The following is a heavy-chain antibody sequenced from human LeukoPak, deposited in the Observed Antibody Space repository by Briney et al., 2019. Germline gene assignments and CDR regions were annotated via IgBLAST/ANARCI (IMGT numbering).Heavy chain of an antibody. J-gene: IGHJ6*02. CDR2: IYSGGST. D-gene: IGHD3-22*01. Sequence: PGGSLRLSCAASGFTVSSNYMSWVRQAPGKGLEWVSVIYSGGSTYYADSVKGRFTISRDNSKNTLYLQMNSLRAEDTAVYYCARGINYYDSSDYYYYYGMDVWGQGTTVTVSS. V-gene: IGHV3-53*01. CDR3: ARGINYYDSSDYYYYYGMDV. CDR1: GFTVSSNY.